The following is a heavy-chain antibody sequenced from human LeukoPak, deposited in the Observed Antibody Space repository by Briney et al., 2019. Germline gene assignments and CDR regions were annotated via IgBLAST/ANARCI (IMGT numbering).Heavy chain of an antibody. V-gene: IGHV3-23*01. CDR1: GFTFSSYG. CDR2: ISASPGDT. D-gene: IGHD3/OR15-3a*01. J-gene: IGHJ3*02. Sequence: GGTLRLPCAASGFTFSSYGMSWVRQAPGKGLEWVSGISASPGDTHYADSVRGRFTISRDNSKSTLYLHMSSLRADDTALYYCAKIQDWFNDAFHIGGQGTMVTVSS. CDR3: AKIQDWFNDAFHI.